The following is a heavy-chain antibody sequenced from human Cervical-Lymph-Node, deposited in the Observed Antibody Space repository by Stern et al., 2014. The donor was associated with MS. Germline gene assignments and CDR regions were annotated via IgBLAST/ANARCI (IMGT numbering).Heavy chain of an antibody. CDR3: VRAREGYYFDY. V-gene: IGHV2-70*01. CDR2: LDWDGDK. J-gene: IGHJ4*02. Sequence: QVTLKESGPALVKPTQTLTLTCTFSGFSLSTTGMCLSWIRQPPGKSLEWLALLDWDGDKYDSTALKTRLTISKDTSENQVVLTMTNMAPLDTATYFCVRAREGYYFDYWGQGIPVTVSS. CDR1: GFSLSTTGMC. D-gene: IGHD2-21*01.